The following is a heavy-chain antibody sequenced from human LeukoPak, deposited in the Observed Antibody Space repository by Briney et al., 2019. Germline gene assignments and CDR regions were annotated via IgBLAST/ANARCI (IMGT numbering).Heavy chain of an antibody. CDR3: ARGAPTVTTGMDV. CDR1: GGSISSGGYS. V-gene: IGHV4-30-2*01. Sequence: PSETLSLTCAVSGGSISSGGYSWSWIRPPPGKGLEWMGYIYHSGSTYYNPSLKSRVTISVDRSKNQFSLKLSSVTAADTAVYYCARGAPTVTTGMDVWGQGTTVTVSS. J-gene: IGHJ6*02. CDR2: IYHSGST. D-gene: IGHD4-17*01.